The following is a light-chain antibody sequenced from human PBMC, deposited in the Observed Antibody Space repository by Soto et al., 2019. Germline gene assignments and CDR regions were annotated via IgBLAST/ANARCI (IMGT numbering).Light chain of an antibody. CDR2: NDY. CDR3: AVWDDSLSGVV. Sequence: QSVLAQPPSASGTPGQRVTISCSGSTSNVGSNLASWYQQLPGSAPKLLIYNDYERPSGVPDRVSGSKSGTSASLGISGLRSEDDADYFCAVWDDSLSGVVFGGGTKLTVL. J-gene: IGLJ2*01. CDR1: TSNVGSNL. V-gene: IGLV1-47*02.